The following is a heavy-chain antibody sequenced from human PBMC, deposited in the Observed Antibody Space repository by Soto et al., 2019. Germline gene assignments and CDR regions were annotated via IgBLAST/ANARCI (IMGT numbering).Heavy chain of an antibody. CDR2: IWYDGSNK. CDR3: AGDGQQQLYSYPVDY. CDR1: GFTFSSYG. J-gene: IGHJ4*02. Sequence: QVQLVESGGGVVQPGRSLRLSCAASGFTFSSYGMHWVRQAPGKGLEWVAVIWYDGSNKYYADSVKGRFTSSRDNSKNTLYLQMNSLRAEDTAVYYCAGDGQQQLYSYPVDYWGQGPLVTVSS. V-gene: IGHV3-33*01. D-gene: IGHD6-13*01.